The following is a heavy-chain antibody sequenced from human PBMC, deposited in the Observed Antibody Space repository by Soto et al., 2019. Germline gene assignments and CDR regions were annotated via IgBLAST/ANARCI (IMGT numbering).Heavy chain of an antibody. CDR1: GGSISSYY. Sequence: KTSETLSLTCTVSGGSISSYYWSWIRQPPGKGLEWIGYIYYSGSTNYNPSLKSRVTISVDTSKNQFSLKLSSVTAADTAVYYCASSRDNWNYPRQWFFDYWGQGTLVTVSS. CDR2: IYYSGST. D-gene: IGHD1-7*01. J-gene: IGHJ4*02. V-gene: IGHV4-59*01. CDR3: ASSRDNWNYPRQWFFDY.